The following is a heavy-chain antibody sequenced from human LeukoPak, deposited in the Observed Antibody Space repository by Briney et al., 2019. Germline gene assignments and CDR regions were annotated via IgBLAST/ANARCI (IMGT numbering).Heavy chain of an antibody. CDR1: GGSISSSSYY. CDR2: ISYSGST. CDR3: ARSVDSLLNFDY. J-gene: IGHJ4*02. V-gene: IGHV4-39*01. Sequence: SETLSLTCTVSGGSISSSSYYWGWIRQPPGKGLEWIGSISYSGSTYYNPSLKSRVTISVDTSKNQFSLKLSSVTAADTAVYYCARSVDSLLNFDYWGQGNLVTVSS. D-gene: IGHD3-22*01.